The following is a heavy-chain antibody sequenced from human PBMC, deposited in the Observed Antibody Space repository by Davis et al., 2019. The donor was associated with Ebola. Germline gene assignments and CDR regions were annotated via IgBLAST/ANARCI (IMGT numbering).Heavy chain of an antibody. CDR1: GFTLSYYS. CDR3: ARDSPPFMLDGHAFDI. J-gene: IGHJ3*02. CDR2: ISSSSSYI. Sequence: GESLKISCAASGFTLSYYSLNWVRQAPGKGLEWVSSISSSSSYIYYADSVKGRFTISRDNAKNSLYLQMNSLRAEDTAVYYCARDSPPFMLDGHAFDIWGPGTMVTVSS. D-gene: IGHD2-2*03. V-gene: IGHV3-21*01.